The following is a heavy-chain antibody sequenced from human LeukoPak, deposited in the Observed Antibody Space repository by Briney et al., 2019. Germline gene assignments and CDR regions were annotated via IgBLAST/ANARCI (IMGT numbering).Heavy chain of an antibody. CDR3: ARLEVYYDSSGYYNWFDP. Sequence: SETLSLTCTVSGGSISSYYWSWIRQPPGKGLEWLGYIYYSGSTNYNPSLKSRVTISVDTSKNQFSLKLSSVTAADTAVYYCARLEVYYDSSGYYNWFDPWGQGTLVTVSS. CDR1: GGSISSYY. V-gene: IGHV4-59*08. J-gene: IGHJ5*02. D-gene: IGHD3-22*01. CDR2: IYYSGST.